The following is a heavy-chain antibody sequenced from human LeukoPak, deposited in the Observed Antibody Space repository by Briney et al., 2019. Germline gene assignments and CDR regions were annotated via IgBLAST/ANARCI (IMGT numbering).Heavy chain of an antibody. CDR3: ASAPTGSTSSSSPFDL. D-gene: IGHD2-2*01. J-gene: IGHJ3*01. Sequence: SQTLSLTCTVSGGSITTGSYYWIWIRQPAGKGLEWIGRIYTTGTTHYNPPLKSRVTISVATSNNQFSLRLTSVTAADTAVYYCASAPTGSTSSSSPFDLWGQGTMVTVSS. CDR2: IYTTGTT. CDR1: GGSITTGSYY. V-gene: IGHV4-61*02.